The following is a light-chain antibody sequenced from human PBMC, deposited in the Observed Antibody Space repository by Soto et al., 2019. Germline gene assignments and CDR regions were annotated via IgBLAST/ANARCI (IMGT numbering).Light chain of an antibody. CDR1: QSISAY. Sequence: DIQMTQSPSSLSASVGDRVTITCRASQSISAYLNWYQQRPGKAPSLLIYAATRLHSGVPSRFSGSGSGTDFTLTISSLQPEAFATYYCQRSYRFIRFGQGTRLEMK. V-gene: IGKV1-39*01. J-gene: IGKJ5*01. CDR3: QRSYRFIR. CDR2: AAT.